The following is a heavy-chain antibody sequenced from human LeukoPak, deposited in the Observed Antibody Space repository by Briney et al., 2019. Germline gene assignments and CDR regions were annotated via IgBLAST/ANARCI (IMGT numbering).Heavy chain of an antibody. J-gene: IGHJ4*02. CDR1: GFTFSSYW. CDR2: IKQDGSEK. Sequence: GGFLRLSCAASGFTFSSYWMSWVRQAPGKGLEWVANIKQDGSEKYYVDSVKGRFTISRDNAKNSLYLQMNSLRAEDTAVYYCARDVYQESGYDPIDYWGQGTLVTVSS. D-gene: IGHD5-12*01. CDR3: ARDVYQESGYDPIDY. V-gene: IGHV3-7*01.